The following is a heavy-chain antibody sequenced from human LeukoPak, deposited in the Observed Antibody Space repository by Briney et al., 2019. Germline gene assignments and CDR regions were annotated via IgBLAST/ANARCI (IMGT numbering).Heavy chain of an antibody. CDR3: VKKGQADDDGKPD. D-gene: IGHD1-1*01. J-gene: IGHJ4*02. V-gene: IGHV3-21*06. CDR1: RFSFSGYN. CDR2: IRSTGSYI. Sequence: PGGSLRLSCTASRFSFSGYNMKWVRQAPGKGLEWVSSIRSTGSYIHYADSVKGRFTVSRDNAKNSLYLQMNSLKAEDTAVYYCVKKGQADDDGKPDWGQGTLVTVSS.